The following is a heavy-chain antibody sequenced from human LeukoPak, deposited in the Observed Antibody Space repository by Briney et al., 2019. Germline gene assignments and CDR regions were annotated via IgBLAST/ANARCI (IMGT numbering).Heavy chain of an antibody. J-gene: IGHJ4*02. CDR3: VTYYFDSSGPKKNY. Sequence: TSETLSLTCTVSGGSINNYYWSWIRQPPGKGLEWIGYIYYSGSTNYNPSLKSRVTMSVDTSKKQFSLKLSSVTAADTAVYYCVTYYFDSSGPKKNYWGQGTLVTVSS. CDR1: GGSINNYY. V-gene: IGHV4-59*12. D-gene: IGHD3-22*01. CDR2: IYYSGST.